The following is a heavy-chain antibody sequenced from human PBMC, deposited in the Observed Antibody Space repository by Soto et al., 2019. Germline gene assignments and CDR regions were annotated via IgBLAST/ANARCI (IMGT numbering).Heavy chain of an antibody. CDR2: ISGYNGNT. J-gene: IGHJ6*02. D-gene: IGHD2-21*01. Sequence: ASVKVSCKASGYTFSGYSITWVRQAPGQGLEWMGRISGYNGNTNYARTLRDRLTLTTDTSTSTAYMELRSLTSDDTAVYYCARDVFCGGAPACPDMDVWGQGTTVTVSS. V-gene: IGHV1-18*04. CDR3: ARDVFCGGAPACPDMDV. CDR1: GYTFSGYS.